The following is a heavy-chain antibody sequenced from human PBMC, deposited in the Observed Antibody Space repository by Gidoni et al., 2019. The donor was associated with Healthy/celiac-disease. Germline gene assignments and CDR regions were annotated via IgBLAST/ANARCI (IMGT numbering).Heavy chain of an antibody. J-gene: IGHJ4*02. D-gene: IGHD6-25*01. CDR3: VKASGYSSGWPDY. CDR1: GFAFGSYA. V-gene: IGHV3-64D*06. Sequence: EVQLVESGGGLVKPGGSLRLSGSASGFAFGSYAMHLVRQAPGKRLEYVSAISSNGGGTYYADAVKGRFTISRVNSKNTLYLQMSSLRAEDTAVYYCVKASGYSSGWPDYWGQGTLVTVSS. CDR2: ISSNGGGT.